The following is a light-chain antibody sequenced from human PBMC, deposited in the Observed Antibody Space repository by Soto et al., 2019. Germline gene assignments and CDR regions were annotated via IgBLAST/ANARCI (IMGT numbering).Light chain of an antibody. Sequence: QSVLTQPASGSGVPGQSSSISYTGTSSDVGGYNYVSWYQQHPGKAPKLMIYDVSNRPSGVSNRFSGSKSGNTASLTISGLQAEDEADYYCSSYTSSSTYVFGTGTKVTVL. CDR2: DVS. V-gene: IGLV2-14*01. J-gene: IGLJ1*01. CDR1: SSDVGGYNY. CDR3: SSYTSSSTYV.